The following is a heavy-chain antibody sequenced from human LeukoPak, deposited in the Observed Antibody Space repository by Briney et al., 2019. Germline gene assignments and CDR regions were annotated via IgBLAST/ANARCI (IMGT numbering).Heavy chain of an antibody. CDR3: ARGGYGYYFDY. CDR1: GGSISSYY. J-gene: IGHJ4*02. D-gene: IGHD1-1*01. CDR2: IYYSGST. Sequence: KPSETLSLTCTVSGGSISSYYWSWIRQPPGKGLEWIGYIYYSGSTNYNPSLKSRVTISVDTSKNQFSLKLSSVTAADTAVYYCARGGYGYYFDYWGQGTLVTVSS. V-gene: IGHV4-59*01.